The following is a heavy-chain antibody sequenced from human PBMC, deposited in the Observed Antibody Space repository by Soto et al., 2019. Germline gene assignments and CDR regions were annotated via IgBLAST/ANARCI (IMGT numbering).Heavy chain of an antibody. CDR1: GYTFTSYA. J-gene: IGHJ3*02. CDR2: INAGNGNT. CDR3: ARDPRYDYVWGSYRYAPDAFDI. D-gene: IGHD3-16*02. Sequence: ASVKVSCKASGYTFTSYAMHWVRQAPGQRLEWMGWINAGNGNTKYSQKFQGRVTITRDTSASTAYMELSSLRSEDTAVYYCARDPRYDYVWGSYRYAPDAFDIWGKGTMGTVAS. V-gene: IGHV1-3*01.